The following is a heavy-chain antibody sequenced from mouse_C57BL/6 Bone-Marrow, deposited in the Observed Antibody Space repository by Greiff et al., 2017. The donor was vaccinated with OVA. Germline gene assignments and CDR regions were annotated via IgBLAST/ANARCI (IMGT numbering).Heavy chain of an antibody. CDR1: GYTFTSYW. D-gene: IGHD3-3*01. CDR3: AREGGPYYFDY. Sequence: VQLQQPGAELVRPGSSVKLSCKASGYTFTSYWMDWVKQRPGQGLEWIGNIYPSDSETHYNQKFKDKATLTVDKSSSTAYMQLSSLTSEDSAVYYCAREGGPYYFDYWGQGTTLTVSS. CDR2: IYPSDSET. J-gene: IGHJ2*01. V-gene: IGHV1-61*01.